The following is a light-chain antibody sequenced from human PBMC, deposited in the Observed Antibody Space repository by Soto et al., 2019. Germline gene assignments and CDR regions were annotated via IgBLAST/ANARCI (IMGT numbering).Light chain of an antibody. CDR3: QQYATSPLT. Sequence: EIVLTQSPGILSLSPGERATLSCRASQSVEKNYLAWFQQKPGQAPRLLIYDASNRPNDIPDRIGGSVSGTDFTLTISRLEPDDFAVYYCQQYATSPLTFGGGTKVEIK. CDR2: DAS. J-gene: IGKJ4*01. CDR1: QSVEKNY. V-gene: IGKV3-20*01.